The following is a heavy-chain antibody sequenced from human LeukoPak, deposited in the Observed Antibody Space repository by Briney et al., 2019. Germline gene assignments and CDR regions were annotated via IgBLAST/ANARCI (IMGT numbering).Heavy chain of an antibody. Sequence: GGSLRLSCAASGFTFSSYAMSWVRQAPGKGLEWVSAISGSGGSTYYADSVKGRFTISRDNSKNTLYLQMNSLRAEDTAVYYCARGEQLAGGMDWFDPWGQGTLVTVSS. D-gene: IGHD6-13*01. CDR1: GFTFSSYA. J-gene: IGHJ5*02. CDR3: ARGEQLAGGMDWFDP. CDR2: ISGSGGST. V-gene: IGHV3-23*01.